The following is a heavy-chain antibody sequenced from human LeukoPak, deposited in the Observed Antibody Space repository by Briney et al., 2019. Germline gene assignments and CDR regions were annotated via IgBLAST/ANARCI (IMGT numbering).Heavy chain of an antibody. CDR2: INPSGGST. J-gene: IGHJ6*02. D-gene: IGHD3-22*01. CDR1: GYTFTSYY. V-gene: IGHV1-46*01. CDR3: ARDRPLYYDSSGYSYYYGMDV. Sequence: ASVKVSCKASGYTFTSYYMHWVRQAPGQGLEWMGIINPSGGSTSYAQKFQGRVTMIRDTSTSTVYMELSSLRSEDTAVYYCARDRPLYYDSSGYSYYYGMDVWGQGTTVTVSS.